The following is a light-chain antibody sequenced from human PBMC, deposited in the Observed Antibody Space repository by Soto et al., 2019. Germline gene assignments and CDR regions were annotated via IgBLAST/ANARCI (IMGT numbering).Light chain of an antibody. J-gene: IGKJ1*01. CDR3: QQYNNWPPWT. CDR2: GAS. V-gene: IGKV3-15*01. CDR1: QSVSTN. Sequence: EIVMTQSPATLSVSPGERATLSCRASQSVSTNLAWYQQKPGQGPRLLIYGASTRATGIPARFSGSGSGTEFTLTISSLQSEDFAVYYCQQYNNWPPWTFGQVTKVSIK.